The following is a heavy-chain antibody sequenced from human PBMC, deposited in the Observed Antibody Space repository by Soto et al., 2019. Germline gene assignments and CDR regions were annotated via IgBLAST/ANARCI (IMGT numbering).Heavy chain of an antibody. Sequence: GASVKVSCKASGYTFTAYYIHWVRQAPGQGPEWMGWINPDTGATYSAPKFQGRVTVTSDTSINTSSMELSSLRSDDTAVYYCARVRYGNLRPPTSGFDPWGQGTLVTVSS. J-gene: IGHJ5*02. V-gene: IGHV1-2*02. CDR1: GYTFTAYY. D-gene: IGHD2-15*01. CDR2: INPDTGAT. CDR3: ARVRYGNLRPPTSGFDP.